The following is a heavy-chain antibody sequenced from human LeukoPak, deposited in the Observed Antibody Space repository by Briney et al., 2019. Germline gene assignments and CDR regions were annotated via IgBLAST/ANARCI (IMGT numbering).Heavy chain of an antibody. CDR3: ARGVVVVVAATPVFDY. CDR2: LSYSGSP. Sequence: SETLSLTCTVSGGSISNTAYYWGWIRQPPGKGLEWIGSLSYSGSPYYNPSLKSRVTISGDMSKNQFSLKLSSVTAADTAVYYCARGVVVVVAATPVFDYWGQGTLVTVSS. J-gene: IGHJ4*02. CDR1: GGSISNTAYY. D-gene: IGHD2-15*01. V-gene: IGHV4-39*07.